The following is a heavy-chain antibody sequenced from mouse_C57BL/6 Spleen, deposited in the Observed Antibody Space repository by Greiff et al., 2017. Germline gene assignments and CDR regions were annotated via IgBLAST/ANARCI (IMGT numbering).Heavy chain of an antibody. CDR1: GYTFTDYY. CDR2: INPNNGGT. D-gene: IGHD1-1*01. V-gene: IGHV1-26*01. Sequence: VQLQQSGPELVKPGASVKISCKASGYTFTDYYMNWVKQSHGKSLEWIGDINPNNGGTSYNQKFKGKATLTVDKSSSTAYMELRSLTSEDSAVYYCARGSSLFDYWGQGTTLTVSS. CDR3: ARGSSLFDY. J-gene: IGHJ2*01.